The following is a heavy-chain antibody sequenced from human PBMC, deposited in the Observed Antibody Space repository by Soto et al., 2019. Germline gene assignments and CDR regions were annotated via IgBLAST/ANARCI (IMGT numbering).Heavy chain of an antibody. CDR3: ARGLFGQQWLVGFDT. J-gene: IGHJ4*02. CDR1: GGSCSNYI. Sequence: SVKVSCKASGGSCSNYIFAWVRQAPGQGLEWMGGTIPMFATAQYAQKLQGRVTITADESTSTVYMDLTSLTSDDTAVYYCARGLFGQQWLVGFDTWGQGTQGTVS. D-gene: IGHD6-19*01. CDR2: TIPMFATA. V-gene: IGHV1-69*13.